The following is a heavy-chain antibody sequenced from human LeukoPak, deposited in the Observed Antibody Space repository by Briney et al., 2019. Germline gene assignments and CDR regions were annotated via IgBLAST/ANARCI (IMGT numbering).Heavy chain of an antibody. V-gene: IGHV3-11*01. CDR3: AKDLGWELPAEAY. CDR1: GFTFSDYY. Sequence: PGGSLRLSCAASGFTFSDYYMSWIRQAPGKGLEWVSYISSSGSTIYYADSVKGRFTISRDNAKNSLYLQMNSLRAEDTAVYYCAKDLGWELPAEAYWGQGILVTVSS. D-gene: IGHD1-26*01. CDR2: ISSSGSTI. J-gene: IGHJ4*02.